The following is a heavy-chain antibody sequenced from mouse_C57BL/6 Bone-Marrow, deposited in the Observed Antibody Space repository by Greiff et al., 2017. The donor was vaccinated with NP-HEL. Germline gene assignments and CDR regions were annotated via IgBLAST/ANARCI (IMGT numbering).Heavy chain of an antibody. J-gene: IGHJ4*01. CDR1: GFTFTDYY. V-gene: IGHV7-3*01. D-gene: IGHD1-1*01. CDR3: AGYPRPTTVVANYAMDY. CDR2: IRHKANGYIT. Sequence: EVHLVESGGGLVQPGASLSLSCAASGFTFTDYYMSWVRQPPGKALEWLGFIRHKANGYITEYSASVKGRFTISRDNSQSILYLQMKALRADDSATYYCAGYPRPTTVVANYAMDYWGQGTSVTVSS.